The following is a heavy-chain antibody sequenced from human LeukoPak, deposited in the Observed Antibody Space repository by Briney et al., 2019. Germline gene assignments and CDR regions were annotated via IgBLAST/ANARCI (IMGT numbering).Heavy chain of an antibody. CDR1: GGTFSSYA. V-gene: IGHV1-69*01. CDR3: ASYYGSGSYDHYYGMDV. D-gene: IGHD3-10*01. Sequence: ASVKVSCKASGGTFSSYAISWVRQAPGQGLEWMGGIILIFGTANYAQKFQGRVTITADESTSTAYMELSSLRSEDTAVYYCASYYGSGSYDHYYGMDVWGKGTTVTVSS. J-gene: IGHJ6*04. CDR2: IILIFGTA.